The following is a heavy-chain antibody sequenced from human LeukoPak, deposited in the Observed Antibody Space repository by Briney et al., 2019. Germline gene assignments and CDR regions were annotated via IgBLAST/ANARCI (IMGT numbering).Heavy chain of an antibody. D-gene: IGHD1-26*01. CDR3: ARDKVVGATWFDP. Sequence: GGSRRLSCAASTFTFSNYWMSWVRQAPGKGLEWVANIKQDGSEKYYVDSVKGRFTISRDNAKNSLFLQMNSLRAEDTAMYYCARDKVVGATWFDPWGQGTLVTVSS. CDR1: TFTFSNYW. J-gene: IGHJ5*02. V-gene: IGHV3-7*01. CDR2: IKQDGSEK.